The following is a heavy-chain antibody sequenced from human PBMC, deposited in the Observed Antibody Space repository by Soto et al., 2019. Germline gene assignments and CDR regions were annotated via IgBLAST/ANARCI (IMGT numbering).Heavy chain of an antibody. J-gene: IGHJ4*01. Sequence: EVQLVESGGGLVQPGGSLRLSCAVSGFTFSSFWMHWVRQAPGEGLVWVSRINTDGSSTSYADSVKGRFTIPRDNAKNTLYLQMNRLRVEDTAMYYCAKRGVDTFPLSYWGQGTLVTLSS. CDR1: GFTFSSFW. D-gene: IGHD3-10*01. CDR2: INTDGSST. V-gene: IGHV3-74*02. CDR3: AKRGVDTFPLSY.